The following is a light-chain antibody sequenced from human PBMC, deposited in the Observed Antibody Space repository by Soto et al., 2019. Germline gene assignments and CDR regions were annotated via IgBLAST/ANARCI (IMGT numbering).Light chain of an antibody. CDR1: QSLQYSNGNNY. V-gene: IGKV2-28*01. J-gene: IGKJ2*01. CDR3: MQALQTPYT. CDR2: LGS. Sequence: DIVMTQSPLYLPVIAGEPASVSCRSNQSLQYSNGNNYLDWYQQKPGQSPQLLIYLGSNRASGGTDRLSGSGSGADVTLKISRVEAEDVGVYYCMQALQTPYTFGHGTKLEIK.